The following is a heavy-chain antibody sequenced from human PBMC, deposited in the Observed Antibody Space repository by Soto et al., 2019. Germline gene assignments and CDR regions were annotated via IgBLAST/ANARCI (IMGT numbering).Heavy chain of an antibody. J-gene: IGHJ6*02. CDR3: ARWGFDDFYYYGMDV. CDR2: ISYDGSNK. D-gene: IGHD3-3*01. Sequence: QVQLVESGGGVVQPGRSLRLSCAASGFTFSSYAMHWDRQAPGKGLEWVAVISYDGSNKYYADSVKGRFTISRDNSKNTLYLQMNSLRAEDTAVYYCARWGFDDFYYYGMDVWGQGTTVTVSS. V-gene: IGHV3-30-3*01. CDR1: GFTFSSYA.